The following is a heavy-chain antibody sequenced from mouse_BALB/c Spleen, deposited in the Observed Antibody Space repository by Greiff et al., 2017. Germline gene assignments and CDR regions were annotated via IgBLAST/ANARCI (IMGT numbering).Heavy chain of an antibody. Sequence: EVKLMESGGGLVKPGGSLKLSCAASGFTFSSYAMSWVHQSPEKRLEWVAEISSGGSYTYYPDTVTGRFTISRDNAKNTLYLEMSSLRSEDTAMYYCARANGNYLYYAMDYWGQGTSVTVSS. J-gene: IGHJ4*01. CDR3: ARANGNYLYYAMDY. CDR2: ISSGGSYT. CDR1: GFTFSSYA. V-gene: IGHV5-9-4*01. D-gene: IGHD2-1*01.